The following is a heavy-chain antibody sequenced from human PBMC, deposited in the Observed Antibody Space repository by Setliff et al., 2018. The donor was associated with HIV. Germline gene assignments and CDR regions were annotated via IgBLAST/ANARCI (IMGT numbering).Heavy chain of an antibody. D-gene: IGHD3-3*01. CDR3: ARADETTIFGVVYSVGYWFDP. V-gene: IGHV1-69*05. CDR2: IIPVFGTA. J-gene: IGHJ5*02. Sequence: SVKVSCKASGGTFSSYAISWVRQAPGQGLEWMGRIIPVFGTANYAHKFQGRVTMTTDTSTNTACMELRSLRSDDTAVYYCARADETTIFGVVYSVGYWFDPWGQGTLVTVSS. CDR1: GGTFSSYA.